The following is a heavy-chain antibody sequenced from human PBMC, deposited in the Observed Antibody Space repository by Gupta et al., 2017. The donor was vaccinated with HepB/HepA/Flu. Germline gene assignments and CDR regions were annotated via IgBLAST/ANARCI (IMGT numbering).Heavy chain of an antibody. CDR1: GYTFTNYD. CDR2: MNPNSGNT. J-gene: IGHJ3*02. D-gene: IGHD6-13*01. V-gene: IGHV1-8*01. CDR3: ARNVGSSSWYLGALDI. Sequence: QVQLVQSGAEVKKPGASVKVSCKASGYTFTNYDINWVRQATGQGLEWMGWMNPNSGNTGYAQNFQGRVTMTRNTAISTAYMELSSLGSEDTAVYFCARNVGSSSWYLGALDIWGQGTMVTVSS.